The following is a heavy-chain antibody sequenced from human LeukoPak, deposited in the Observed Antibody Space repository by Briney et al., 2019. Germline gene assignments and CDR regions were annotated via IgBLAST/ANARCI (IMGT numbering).Heavy chain of an antibody. V-gene: IGHV4-30-2*01. Sequence: TLSLTCTVSGGSINSGGYYWSWIRQPPGKGLEWIGYIYHSGSTYYTPSLKSRVTISVDRSKNQFSLKLSSVTAADTAVYYCARLAAARFWFDYWGQGTLVTVSS. J-gene: IGHJ4*02. CDR1: GGSINSGGYY. CDR3: ARLAAARFWFDY. D-gene: IGHD6-13*01. CDR2: IYHSGST.